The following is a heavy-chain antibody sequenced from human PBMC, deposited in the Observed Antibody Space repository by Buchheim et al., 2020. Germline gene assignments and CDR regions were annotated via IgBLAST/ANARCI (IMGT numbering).Heavy chain of an antibody. V-gene: IGHV3-30*03. CDR1: GFNFKFYG. J-gene: IGHJ4*02. CDR3: ARGGSGNYYKVYFDY. D-gene: IGHD1-26*01. Sequence: QVHLVESGGGVVQPGRSLRLSCAASGFNFKFYGMHWVRQAPGRGLEWVAVISYDGGKKYYADSVKGRFTISRDSSNNTLYLQIDSLRPDDTAFYYCARGGSGNYYKVYFDYWGQG. CDR2: ISYDGGKK.